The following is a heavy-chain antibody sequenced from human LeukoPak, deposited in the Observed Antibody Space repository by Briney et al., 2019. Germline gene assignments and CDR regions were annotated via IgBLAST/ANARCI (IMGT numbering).Heavy chain of an antibody. Sequence: GGSLRLSCAASGFTFSSYGMHWVRQAPGKGLEWVAVISYDGSNKYYTDSVKGRFTISRDNSKNTLYLQMNSLRAEDTAVYYCAKDFYGMDVWGQGTTVTVSS. CDR2: ISYDGSNK. V-gene: IGHV3-30*18. J-gene: IGHJ6*02. CDR3: AKDFYGMDV. CDR1: GFTFSSYG.